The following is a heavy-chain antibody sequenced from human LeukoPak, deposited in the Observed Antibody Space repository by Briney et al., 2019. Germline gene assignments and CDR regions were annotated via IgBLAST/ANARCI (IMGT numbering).Heavy chain of an antibody. Sequence: ASETLSLTCTVSGGSISSYYWSWIRQPPGKGLEWIGYIYYSGSTNYNPSLKSRVTISVDTSKNQFSLKLSSVTAADTAVYYCARDSGYEEAFDYWGQGALVTVSS. V-gene: IGHV4-59*01. CDR2: IYYSGST. D-gene: IGHD5-12*01. CDR3: ARDSGYEEAFDY. J-gene: IGHJ4*02. CDR1: GGSISSYY.